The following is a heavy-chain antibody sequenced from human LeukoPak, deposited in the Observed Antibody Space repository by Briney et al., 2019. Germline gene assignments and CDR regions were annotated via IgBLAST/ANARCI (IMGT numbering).Heavy chain of an antibody. Sequence: GGSLRLSCAASGFTFSSYWMSWVRQAPGKGLEWVAKIKQDGSEKYYVDSVKGRFTISRDNAKNSLYLQMNSLRAEDTAVYYCARGNIVATISWFDPWGQGTLVTVSS. CDR3: ARGNIVATISWFDP. CDR1: GFTFSSYW. D-gene: IGHD5-12*01. CDR2: IKQDGSEK. V-gene: IGHV3-7*03. J-gene: IGHJ5*02.